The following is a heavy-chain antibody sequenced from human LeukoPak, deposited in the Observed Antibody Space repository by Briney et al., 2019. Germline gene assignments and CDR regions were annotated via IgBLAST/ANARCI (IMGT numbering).Heavy chain of an antibody. Sequence: SETLSLTCTVSGGSISSSSHYWGWIRQPPGKGLEWIGSIYYSGSTYYNPSRKSRVTISVDTSKNQFSLKLSSVTAADTAVYYCARLATWSDPWGQGTLVTVSS. V-gene: IGHV4-39*01. CDR1: GGSISSSSHY. J-gene: IGHJ5*02. CDR2: IYYSGST. CDR3: ARLATWSDP.